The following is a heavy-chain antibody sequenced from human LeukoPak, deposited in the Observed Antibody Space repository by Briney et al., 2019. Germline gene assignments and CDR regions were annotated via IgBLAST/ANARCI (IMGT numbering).Heavy chain of an antibody. D-gene: IGHD7-27*01. J-gene: IGHJ2*01. CDR1: GGSISSGDYS. CDR3: ARVLTGGYWYFDL. Sequence: SETLSLTCAVSGGSISSGDYSWSWIRQPPGEGLERIGYIYHSGSTYYDPSLKSRVTISLDRSKDQFSLKLSSVTAADTAVYYCARVLTGGYWYFDLWGRGTPVTVSS. V-gene: IGHV4-30-2*01. CDR2: IYHSGST.